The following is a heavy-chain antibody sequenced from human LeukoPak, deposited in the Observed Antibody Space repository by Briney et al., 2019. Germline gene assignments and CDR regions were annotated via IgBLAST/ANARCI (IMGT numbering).Heavy chain of an antibody. J-gene: IGHJ4*02. V-gene: IGHV3-23*01. Sequence: GGXXRLSCAASGFTFSSYDMSWVRQAPGKGLEWVAGISGSGSSTYYADTVKGRFSISRDNSKNTVYMEMNRLRDEETAVYYCARARYCTSTRCYIDFWGQGTLVTVSS. D-gene: IGHD2-2*02. CDR2: ISGSGSST. CDR3: ARARYCTSTRCYIDF. CDR1: GFTFSSYD.